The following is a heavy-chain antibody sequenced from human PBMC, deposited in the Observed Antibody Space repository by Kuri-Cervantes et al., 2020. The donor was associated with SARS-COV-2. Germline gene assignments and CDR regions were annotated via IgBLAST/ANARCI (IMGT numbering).Heavy chain of an antibody. CDR1: GYTFTGYY. V-gene: IGHV1-2*02. CDR3: ARGGIAARLVFDY. Sequence: ASVKVSCKASGYTFTGYYMHWVRQAPGQGPEWMGWINPNSGGTNYAQKFQGRVTMTRDTSISTAYMELSRLRSDDTAVYYCARGGIAARLVFDYWGQGTLVTVSS. J-gene: IGHJ4*02. CDR2: INPNSGGT. D-gene: IGHD6-6*01.